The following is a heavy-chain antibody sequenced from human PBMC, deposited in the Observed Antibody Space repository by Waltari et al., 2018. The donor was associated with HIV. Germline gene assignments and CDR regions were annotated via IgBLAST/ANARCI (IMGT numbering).Heavy chain of an antibody. J-gene: IGHJ6*02. Sequence: VQLVQSGAEMRKPGASVKVSCRASGYTFSAYTISWVRQAPGQGLEWMGWSSGYNGNTNYAQKYQGRVNMTTDTSTITAHMELRSLRSDDTAVYYCARGVSIVRGVMIRGHMDVWGQGTTVTVAS. V-gene: IGHV1-18*01. CDR2: SSGYNGNT. CDR1: GYTFSAYT. CDR3: ARGVSIVRGVMIRGHMDV. D-gene: IGHD3-10*01.